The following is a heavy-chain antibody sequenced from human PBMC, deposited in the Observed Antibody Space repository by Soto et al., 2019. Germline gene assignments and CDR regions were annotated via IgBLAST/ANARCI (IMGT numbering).Heavy chain of an antibody. Sequence: GGSLRLSCAASGFTFSSYGMHWVRQAPGKGLEWVAVIWYDGSNKYHADSVKGRFTISRDNSKNTLYLQMNSLRAEDTAVYYCARPRVMMGYYFVDQGHLPLVPVTS. CDR3: ARPRVMMGYYFVD. J-gene: IGHJ4*01. V-gene: IGHV3-33*01. CDR2: IWYDGSNK. D-gene: IGHD3-16*01. CDR1: GFTFSSYG.